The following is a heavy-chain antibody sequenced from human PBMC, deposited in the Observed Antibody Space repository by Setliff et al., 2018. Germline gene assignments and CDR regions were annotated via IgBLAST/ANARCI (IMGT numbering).Heavy chain of an antibody. D-gene: IGHD3-22*01. CDR2: IKQDGSDI. J-gene: IGHJ5*02. Sequence: GGSLRLSCAASGFTFSTYWMSWVRQTPGKGLEWVANIKQDGSDIKYVDSVKGRFTISRDNAKDSLYLQMNNLRAEDTAVYHCARGARLYETDHHYYGWLDPWGQGTLVTVSS. CDR3: ARGARLYETDHHYYGWLDP. CDR1: GFTFSTYW. V-gene: IGHV3-7*01.